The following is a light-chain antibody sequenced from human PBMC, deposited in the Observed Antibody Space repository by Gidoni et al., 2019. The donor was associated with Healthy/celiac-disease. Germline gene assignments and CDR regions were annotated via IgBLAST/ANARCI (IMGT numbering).Light chain of an antibody. CDR3: QQRSNWPPFT. CDR1: QSVSSN. V-gene: IGKV3-11*01. J-gene: IGKJ3*01. CDR2: DAS. Sequence: EIVLTQSPATLSLSPGERATLSCRASQSVSSNLAWYQQNPGQAPRLLIYDASNRATGIPARFSGSGSGTDLTLTISSREPEDYAVYYCQQRSNWPPFTFGPGTKVDIK.